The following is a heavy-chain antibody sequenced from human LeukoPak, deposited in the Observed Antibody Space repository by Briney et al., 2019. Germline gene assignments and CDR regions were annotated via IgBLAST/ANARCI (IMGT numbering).Heavy chain of an antibody. Sequence: GASVNVSCKASVYTFTSYGISWVRQAPGQGLEWMGWISAYNGNTNYAQKLQGRVTMTTDTSTSTAYMELRSLRSDDTAVYYCARDSGSYSGDYYYYMDVWGKGTTVTVSS. CDR3: ARDSGSYSGDYYYYMDV. CDR1: VYTFTSYG. CDR2: ISAYNGNT. J-gene: IGHJ6*03. V-gene: IGHV1-18*01. D-gene: IGHD1-26*01.